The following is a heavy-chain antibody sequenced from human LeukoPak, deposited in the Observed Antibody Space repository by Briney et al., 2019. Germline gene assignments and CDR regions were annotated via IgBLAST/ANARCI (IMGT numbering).Heavy chain of an antibody. V-gene: IGHV1-2*02. J-gene: IGHJ4*02. Sequence: GASVKVSCKASGYTFTGYYMHWVRQAPGQGLEWMGWINPNSGGTNYAQKFQGRVTMTRDTSISTAYMELSRLRSDDTAVYYCARDLESSGSPSDYRGQGTLVTVSS. D-gene: IGHD1-26*01. CDR3: ARDLESSGSPSDY. CDR1: GYTFTGYY. CDR2: INPNSGGT.